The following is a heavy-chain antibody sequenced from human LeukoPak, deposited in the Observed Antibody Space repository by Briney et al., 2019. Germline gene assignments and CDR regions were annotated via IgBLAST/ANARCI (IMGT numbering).Heavy chain of an antibody. Sequence: ASVKVSCKASGYTFSSYGISWVRQAPGQGLEWLRWISAYNENTDYSQKFQGRLTLTTDTPTTTAYMELRSLRSDDTAVYYCAREYQLSESGFDHWGQGTLVTVSS. D-gene: IGHD2-2*01. CDR3: AREYQLSESGFDH. CDR1: GYTFSSYG. CDR2: ISAYNENT. J-gene: IGHJ4*02. V-gene: IGHV1-18*01.